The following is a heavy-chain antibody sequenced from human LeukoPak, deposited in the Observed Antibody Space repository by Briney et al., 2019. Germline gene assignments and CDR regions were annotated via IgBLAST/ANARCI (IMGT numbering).Heavy chain of an antibody. CDR3: ARDREYYDSSGHRAGLDWFDP. CDR1: GYTFTSYY. D-gene: IGHD3-22*01. V-gene: IGHV1-46*01. Sequence: ASVKVSCKASGYTFTSYYMHWVRQAPGQGLEWMGIINPSGGSTSYAQKFQGRVTMTRDTSTSTVYMELSSLRSEDTAVYYCARDREYYDSSGHRAGLDWFDPWGQGTLVTVSS. J-gene: IGHJ5*02. CDR2: INPSGGST.